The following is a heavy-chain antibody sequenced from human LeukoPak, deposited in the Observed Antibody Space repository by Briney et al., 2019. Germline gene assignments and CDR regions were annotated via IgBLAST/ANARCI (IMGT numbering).Heavy chain of an antibody. V-gene: IGHV6-1*01. Sequence: SQTLSLTCALSGDIVSSNSPAWHWIRQSPARGLEWLERTYYRSKLYNDYALSVKSRLTINPDTSKNQFSLQLNSVTPEDTAVYYCARDFLGYPFDYWGQGILVTVSS. D-gene: IGHD2/OR15-2a*01. CDR3: ARDFLGYPFDY. CDR2: TYYRSKLYN. CDR1: GDIVSSNSPA. J-gene: IGHJ4*02.